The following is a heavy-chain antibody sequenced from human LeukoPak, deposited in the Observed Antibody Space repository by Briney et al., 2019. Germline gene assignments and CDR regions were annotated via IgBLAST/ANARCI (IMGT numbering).Heavy chain of an antibody. CDR2: IYPGDSNT. D-gene: IGHD3-22*01. J-gene: IGHJ3*02. CDR3: PRRGYYSYDAFDS. CDR1: GDSFTTYW. Sequence: GESLKISCKGSGDSFTTYWIGWVRQMPGKGLEWRGIIYPGDSNTSYSPSFQGQVTMSADKTISTAYLQWRTLKHSDTAKYHDPRRGYYSYDAFDSWGYGTMVTGSS. V-gene: IGHV5-51*01.